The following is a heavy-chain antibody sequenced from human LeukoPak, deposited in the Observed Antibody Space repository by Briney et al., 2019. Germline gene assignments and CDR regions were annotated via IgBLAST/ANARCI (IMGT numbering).Heavy chain of an antibody. J-gene: IGHJ4*02. CDR3: AREYYYNRNGYASFGY. D-gene: IGHD3-22*01. CDR1: GFTFSYFW. V-gene: IGHV3-7*03. Sequence: PGGSLRLSCAASGFTFSYFWMAWVRQAPVKGLGCVANIKDDGTEKYYVDSVKGRFTISRDNARDSLYLQMNSLRAEDTAIYYCAREYYYNRNGYASFGYWGQGTPVTVSS. CDR2: IKDDGTEK.